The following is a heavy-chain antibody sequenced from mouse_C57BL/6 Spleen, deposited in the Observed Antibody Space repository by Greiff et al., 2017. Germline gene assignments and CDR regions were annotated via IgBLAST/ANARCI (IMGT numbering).Heavy chain of an antibody. CDR1: GYTFTDYY. V-gene: IGHV1-76*01. Sequence: QVQLKESGAELVRPGASVKLSCKASGYTFTDYYINWVKQRPGQGLEWIARIYPGSGNTYYNEKFKGKATLTAEKSSSTAYMQLSSLTSEDSAVYFCARGAAGYDGYFDVWGTGTTVTVSS. J-gene: IGHJ1*03. D-gene: IGHD2-2*01. CDR3: ARGAAGYDGYFDV. CDR2: IYPGSGNT.